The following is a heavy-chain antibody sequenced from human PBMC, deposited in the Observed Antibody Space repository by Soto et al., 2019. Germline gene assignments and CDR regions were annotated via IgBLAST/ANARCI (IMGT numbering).Heavy chain of an antibody. CDR3: ARAMEHNYDFWSGYPRGAYYYYYGMDV. CDR1: GFTFSSYG. D-gene: IGHD3-3*01. J-gene: IGHJ6*01. V-gene: IGHV3-33*01. CDR2: IWYDGSNK. Sequence: PGGSLRLSCAASGFTFSSYGMHWVRQAPGKGLEWVAVIWYDGSNKYYADSVKGRFTISRDNSKNTLYLQMNSLRAEDTAVYYCARAMEHNYDFWSGYPRGAYYYYYGMDVWGQGTTVTVSS.